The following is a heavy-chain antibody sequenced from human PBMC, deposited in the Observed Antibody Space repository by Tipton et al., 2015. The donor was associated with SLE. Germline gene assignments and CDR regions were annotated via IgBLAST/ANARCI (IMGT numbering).Heavy chain of an antibody. CDR2: IYYTGST. J-gene: IGHJ6*03. Sequence: LRLSCTVSGDSINNHFGSWIRQSPGKGLEWIGYIYYTGSTNYNPSLKSRVTISVDTSKNQFSLKLSSVTAADTAVYYCARLLVYDFWSGYPQYYYYYMDVWGKGTTVTVSS. CDR1: GDSINNHF. CDR3: ARLLVYDFWSGYPQYYYYYMDV. D-gene: IGHD3-3*01. V-gene: IGHV4-59*11.